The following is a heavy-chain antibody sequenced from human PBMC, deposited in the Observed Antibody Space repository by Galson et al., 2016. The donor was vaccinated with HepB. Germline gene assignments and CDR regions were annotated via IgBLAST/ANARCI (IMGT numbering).Heavy chain of an antibody. Sequence: SVKVSCKASGYTFTSYGNSWVRQAPGQGLEWMGWISASKGKTNYAQNLQGRVTMTTDTYTSTVYMELRSLRSDDTAVYYCARDRDYILDSWGQGTLVTVSP. CDR1: GYTFTSYG. J-gene: IGHJ4*02. CDR3: ARDRDYILDS. D-gene: IGHD5-24*01. V-gene: IGHV1-18*01. CDR2: ISASKGKT.